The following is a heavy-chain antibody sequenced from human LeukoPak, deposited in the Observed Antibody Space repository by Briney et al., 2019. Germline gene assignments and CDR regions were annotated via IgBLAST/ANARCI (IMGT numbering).Heavy chain of an antibody. V-gene: IGHV4-31*03. D-gene: IGHD1-1*01. J-gene: IGHJ4*02. Sequence: SETLSLTCSVSGGSISSSSYYWVWIRQPPGKGLEWIGYIYYSGSTYYNPSLKSRVTISVDTSKNQFSLKLSSVTAADTAVYYCARVATTGYFDYWGQGTLVTVSS. CDR3: ARVATTGYFDY. CDR2: IYYSGST. CDR1: GGSISSSSYY.